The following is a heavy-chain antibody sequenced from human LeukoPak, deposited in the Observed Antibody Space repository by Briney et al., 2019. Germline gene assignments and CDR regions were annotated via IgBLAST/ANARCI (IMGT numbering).Heavy chain of an antibody. V-gene: IGHV4-30-2*01. CDR2: IYHSGST. Sequence: ASETLSLTCTVSGGSISSGGYYWSWIRQPPGKGLEWIGYIYHSGSTYYNPSLKSRVTISVDRSKNQFSLKLSSVTAADTAVYYCASLYCSGGSCYSGDWFDPWGQGTLVTVSS. CDR1: GGSISSGGYY. D-gene: IGHD2-15*01. CDR3: ASLYCSGGSCYSGDWFDP. J-gene: IGHJ5*02.